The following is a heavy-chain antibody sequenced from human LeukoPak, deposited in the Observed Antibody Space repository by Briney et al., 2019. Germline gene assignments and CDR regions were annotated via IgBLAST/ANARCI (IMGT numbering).Heavy chain of an antibody. CDR1: GGSIRSSNW. D-gene: IGHD3-3*01. CDR2: IYHSGST. J-gene: IGHJ4*02. Sequence: SETLSLTCAVSGGSIRSSNWWSWVRQPPGKGLEWIGEIYHSGSTNYNPSLKSRVTISVDKSKNQFSLKLSSVTAADTAVYYCARDHGNDFWSGYYFDYWGQGTLVTVSS. V-gene: IGHV4-4*02. CDR3: ARDHGNDFWSGYYFDY.